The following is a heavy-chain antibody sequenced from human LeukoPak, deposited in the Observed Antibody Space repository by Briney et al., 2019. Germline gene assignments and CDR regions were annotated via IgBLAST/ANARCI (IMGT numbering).Heavy chain of an antibody. D-gene: IGHD5-24*01. CDR2: ISSSSSYI. CDR3: AKDWRDGYNSKYYYYYMDV. V-gene: IGHV3-21*01. Sequence: RAGGSLRLSCAASGFTFSSYEMNWVRQAPGKGLEWVSAISSSSSYIYYADSVKGRFTISRDNAKNSLYLQMNSLRAEDTAVYYCAKDWRDGYNSKYYYYYMDVWGKGTTVTVSS. CDR1: GFTFSSYE. J-gene: IGHJ6*03.